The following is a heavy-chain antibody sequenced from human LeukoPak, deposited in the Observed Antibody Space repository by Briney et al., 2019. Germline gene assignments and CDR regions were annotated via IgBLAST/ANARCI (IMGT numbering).Heavy chain of an antibody. J-gene: IGHJ4*02. D-gene: IGHD6-13*01. CDR2: IKQDGSDK. V-gene: IGHV3-7*01. CDR1: GFTFSSYW. CDR3: ARDRGSSWYGEVDLDY. Sequence: PGGSLRLSCAASGFTFSSYWMSWVRQAPGKGLEWVANIKQDGSDKYYVDSVKGRFTISRDNAKNSLYLQMNSLRVEDTAVYYCARDRGSSWYGEVDLDYRGQGTLVTVSS.